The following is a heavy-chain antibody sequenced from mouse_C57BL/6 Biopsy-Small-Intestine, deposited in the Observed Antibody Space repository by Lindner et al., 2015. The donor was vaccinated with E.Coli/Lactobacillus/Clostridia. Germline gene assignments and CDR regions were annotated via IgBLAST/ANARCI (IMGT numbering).Heavy chain of an antibody. CDR1: GYTFTDYH. Sequence: VQLQESGPELVKPGASVKMSCKASGYTFTDYHMHWVKQSHGKSLEWIGYIYPKNGASGYNQKFKGKATLTVDKSSSTAYMELRSLTSEDSAVYYCARDSSYTMDYWGQGTSVTVSS. CDR3: ARDSSYTMDY. V-gene: IGHV1-34*01. CDR2: IYPKNGAS. J-gene: IGHJ4*01.